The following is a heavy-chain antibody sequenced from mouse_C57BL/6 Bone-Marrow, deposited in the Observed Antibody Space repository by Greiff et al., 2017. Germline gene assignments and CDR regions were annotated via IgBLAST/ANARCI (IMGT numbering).Heavy chain of an antibody. Sequence: QVQLQQSGAELVRPGASVTLSCKASGYTFTDYEMRWVKQRPVHGLEWIGAIDPETGGTAYNQKFKGKAILTADKSSSTAYMELRSLTSEDSAVYYCTRGGQEDPGFDYWGQGTTLTVSA. CDR2: IDPETGGT. CDR1: GYTFTDYE. J-gene: IGHJ2*01. V-gene: IGHV1-15*01. CDR3: TRGGQEDPGFDY. D-gene: IGHD6-1*01.